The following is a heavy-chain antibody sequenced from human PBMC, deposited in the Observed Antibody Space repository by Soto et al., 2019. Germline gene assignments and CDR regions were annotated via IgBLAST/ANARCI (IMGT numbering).Heavy chain of an antibody. CDR1: GFTFSSYS. CDR3: ARDPTVTTVLRGYYYGMDV. J-gene: IGHJ6*02. CDR2: ISSSSSYI. V-gene: IGHV3-21*01. D-gene: IGHD4-4*01. Sequence: EVQLVESGGGLVKPGGSLRLSCAASGFTFSSYSMNWVRQAPGKGLEWVSSISSSSSYIYYGDSVKGRFTISRDNAKNSLYLQMNSLRAEDTAVYYCARDPTVTTVLRGYYYGMDVWGQGTTVTVSS.